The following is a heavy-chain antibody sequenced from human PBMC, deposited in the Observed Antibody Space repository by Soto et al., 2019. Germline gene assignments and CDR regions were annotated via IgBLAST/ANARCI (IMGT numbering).Heavy chain of an antibody. CDR3: ARDRGYSSGWNYYYYGMDV. J-gene: IGHJ6*02. D-gene: IGHD6-19*01. V-gene: IGHV3-11*01. CDR1: GFTFSDYY. CDR2: ISSSGSTI. Sequence: PGGSLRLSCAAPGFTFSDYYMSWIRQAPGKGLEWVSYISSSGSTIYYADSVKGRFTISRDNAKNSLYLQINSLRAEDTAVYYCARDRGYSSGWNYYYYGMDVWGQGTTVTVSS.